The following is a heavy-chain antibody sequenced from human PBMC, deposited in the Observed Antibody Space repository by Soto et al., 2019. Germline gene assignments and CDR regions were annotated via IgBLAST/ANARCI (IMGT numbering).Heavy chain of an antibody. D-gene: IGHD4-17*01. Sequence: SETLSLTCAVYGGSISSGGYYWSWIRQHPGKGLEWIGYIYYSGSTYYNPSLRSRVTISVDTSKNQFSLKLSSVTAADTAVYYCARDSLEDTTEGYYYYGMDVWGQGTTVTVSS. V-gene: IGHV4-31*11. CDR1: GGSISSGGYY. CDR3: ARDSLEDTTEGYYYYGMDV. CDR2: IYYSGST. J-gene: IGHJ6*02.